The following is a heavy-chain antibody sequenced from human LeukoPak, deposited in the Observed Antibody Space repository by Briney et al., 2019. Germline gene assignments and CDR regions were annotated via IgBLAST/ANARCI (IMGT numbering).Heavy chain of an antibody. J-gene: IGHJ4*02. Sequence: GGSLRLSCATSGFDFSRDAMHWVRQAPGKGLECVSGIYIDGNSVKIRFTISKDTSKTTQYLHMGSLRAEDMAVLFWVRESTTAVGGLDYWGQGTLVTVAS. CDR3: VRESTTAVGGLDY. V-gene: IGHV3-64*01. D-gene: IGHD1-1*01. CDR1: GFDFSRDA. CDR2: IYIDG.